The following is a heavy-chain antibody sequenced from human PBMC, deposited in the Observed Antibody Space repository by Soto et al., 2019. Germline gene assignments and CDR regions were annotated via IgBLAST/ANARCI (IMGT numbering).Heavy chain of an antibody. CDR3: AKAPPYDFWSGSGHWFDP. D-gene: IGHD3-3*01. V-gene: IGHV1-18*01. Sequence: ASVKVSCKASGYTFTSYGISWVRQAPGQGLEWMGWISAYNGNTNYAQKLQGRVTMTTDTSTSTAYMELRSLRSDDTAVYYCAKAPPYDFWSGSGHWFDPWGQGTLVTAPQ. J-gene: IGHJ5*02. CDR2: ISAYNGNT. CDR1: GYTFTSYG.